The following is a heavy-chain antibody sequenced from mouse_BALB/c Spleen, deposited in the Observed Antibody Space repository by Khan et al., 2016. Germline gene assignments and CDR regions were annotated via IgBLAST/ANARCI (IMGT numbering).Heavy chain of an antibody. J-gene: IGHJ2*01. CDR3: ARFITTVVDYFDY. V-gene: IGHV3-2*02. Sequence: EVQLQESGPGLVKPSQSLSLTCTVTGYSITSDYAWNWIRQFPGNKLEWMGYISYSGSTSYNPSLKSRISITRDTSKNQFFLQLNSVTTEDTATYDCARFITTVVDYFDYWGQGTTLTVSS. CDR2: ISYSGST. D-gene: IGHD1-1*01. CDR1: GYSITSDYA.